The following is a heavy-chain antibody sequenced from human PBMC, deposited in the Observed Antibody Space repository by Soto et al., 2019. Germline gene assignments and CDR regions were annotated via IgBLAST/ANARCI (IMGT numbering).Heavy chain of an antibody. V-gene: IGHV3-53*01. CDR3: ARDLWPHGAFDI. D-gene: IGHD3-10*01. CDR1: WFTVSSNY. CDR2: IYSGGST. J-gene: IGHJ3*02. Sequence: GGSLRLSCAASWFTVSSNYMSWVRQAPGKGLEWVSVIYSGGSTYYADSVKGRFTISRDNSKNTLYLQMNSLRAEDTAVYYCARDLWPHGAFDIWGQGTMVTVSS.